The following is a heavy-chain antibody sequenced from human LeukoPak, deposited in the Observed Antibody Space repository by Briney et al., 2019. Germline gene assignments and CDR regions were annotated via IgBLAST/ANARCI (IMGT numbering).Heavy chain of an antibody. J-gene: IGHJ4*02. Sequence: TSETLSLTCAVYGGSFSGYYWSGLRQPPGKGLEGIGEINHSGSTIYNPSLKRRVTISGDTSKNQFSLKMSSVTAADTAVFLRARHGRSGIAVAGTRGFDYWGQGTLVTVSS. V-gene: IGHV4-34*01. CDR3: ARHGRSGIAVAGTRGFDY. CDR1: GGSFSGYY. CDR2: INHSGST. D-gene: IGHD6-19*01.